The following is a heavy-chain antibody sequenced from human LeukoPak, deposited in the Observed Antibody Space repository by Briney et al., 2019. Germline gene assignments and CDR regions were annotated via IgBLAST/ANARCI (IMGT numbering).Heavy chain of an antibody. V-gene: IGHV3-64*04. J-gene: IGHJ4*02. CDR3: ARDLTQLALFDY. Sequence: PGGPLRLSCSASGFTFSSYAMHWVRQAPGKGREYVSAISSSGGRTYYADSVKGRFTLSRDNSKNTLFLQMNSLRPEDTAVYFCARDLTQLALFDYWGQGTLVTVSS. CDR2: ISSSGGRT. D-gene: IGHD6-13*01. CDR1: GFTFSSYA.